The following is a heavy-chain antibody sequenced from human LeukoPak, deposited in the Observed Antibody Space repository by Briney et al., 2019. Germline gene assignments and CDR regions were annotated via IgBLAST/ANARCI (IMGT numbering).Heavy chain of an antibody. CDR2: ISGSSSTI. J-gene: IGHJ3*02. D-gene: IGHD4-23*01. CDR1: GFTFSIYS. Sequence: GGSLRLSYAASGFTFSIYSMNWVRQAPGKGLEWVSYISGSSSTIYYADSVKGRFTISRDNAKNSLYLQMNSLRAEDTAVYYCAGYGGEYEAFDIWGQGTMVTVSS. CDR3: AGYGGEYEAFDI. V-gene: IGHV3-48*04.